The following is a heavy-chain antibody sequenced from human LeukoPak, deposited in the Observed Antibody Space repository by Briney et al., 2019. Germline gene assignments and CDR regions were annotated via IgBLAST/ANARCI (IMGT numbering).Heavy chain of an antibody. V-gene: IGHV4-34*01. Sequence: PSETLSPTCAVYGGSFSGYYWSWIRQPPGKGLEWIGEINHCESTNYNPSLKSRVTISVDTSKNQFSLKLSSVTAADTAVYYCARLWMECGWGQGTTVTVSS. CDR1: GGSFSGYY. CDR2: INHCEST. CDR3: ARLWMECG. D-gene: IGHD3-3*01. J-gene: IGHJ6*02.